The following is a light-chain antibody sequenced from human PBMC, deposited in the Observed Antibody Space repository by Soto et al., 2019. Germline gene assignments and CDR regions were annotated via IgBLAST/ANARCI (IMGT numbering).Light chain of an antibody. CDR2: DAS. CDR3: QQRSNWPPVT. CDR1: QSVSSSH. Sequence: EIVLTQSPGTLSLSPGERATLSCGASQSVSSSHFAWYQQKPGQAPRLLIYDASNRATGIPARFSGSGSGTDFTLTISSLEPEDFGVYYCQQRSNWPPVTFGGGTKVDTK. J-gene: IGKJ4*01. V-gene: IGKV3D-20*02.